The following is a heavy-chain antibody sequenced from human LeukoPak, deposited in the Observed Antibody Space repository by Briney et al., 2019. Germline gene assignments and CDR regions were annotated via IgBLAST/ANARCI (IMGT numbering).Heavy chain of an antibody. D-gene: IGHD3-10*01. J-gene: IGHJ3*02. V-gene: IGHV4-59*01. CDR2: IYYRGST. CDR3: ATARGAENAFDI. Sequence: PSETLSLTCTVPGGSISSYYWSWIRRPPGKGLEWIGYIYYRGSTNYNPSLKSRVTISVDTSKNQFSLKLSSVTAADTAVYYCATARGAENAFDIWGQGTMVTVSS. CDR1: GGSISSYY.